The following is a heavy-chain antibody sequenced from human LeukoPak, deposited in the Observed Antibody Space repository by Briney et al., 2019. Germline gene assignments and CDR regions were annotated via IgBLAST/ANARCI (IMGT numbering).Heavy chain of an antibody. CDR2: IFYSGST. J-gene: IGHJ4*02. CDR3: ARGVVAAPQTFDY. D-gene: IGHD2-15*01. V-gene: IGHV4-39*07. Sequence: SETVSLTCTVSGGSISTSNYYWGWIRQPPGKGLEWIGNIFYSGSTYYSPSLKSRVTISVDTSKNQFSLKLTSVTAADTAVYYCARGVVAAPQTFDYWGQGTLVTVSS. CDR1: GGSISTSNYY.